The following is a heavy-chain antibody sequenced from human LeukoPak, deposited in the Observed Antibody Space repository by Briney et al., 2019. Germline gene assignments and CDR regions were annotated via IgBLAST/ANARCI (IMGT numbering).Heavy chain of an antibody. D-gene: IGHD1-26*01. CDR3: ATDSGTYDAFDI. CDR1: GGSITSFY. CDR2: IHYSGST. Sequence: SETLSLTCTVSGGSITSFYWNWIRQPPGKGPEWIGYIHYSGSTNYNPSLKSRVTISVDTSKNQFSLKLSSVTAADTAVYYCATDSGTYDAFDIWGQGTMVTVSS. J-gene: IGHJ3*02. V-gene: IGHV4-59*01.